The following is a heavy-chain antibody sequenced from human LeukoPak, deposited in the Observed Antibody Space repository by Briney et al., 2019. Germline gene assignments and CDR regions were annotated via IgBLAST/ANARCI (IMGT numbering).Heavy chain of an antibody. V-gene: IGHV4-39*01. CDR2: IYYSGST. CDR3: ARHPIAAAVFFDY. CDR1: GGSISSSSYY. Sequence: PSETLSLTCTVSGGSISSSSYYWGWIRQPPGKGVEWIGSIYYSGSTYYNPSLKSRVTISVDTSKNQFSLKLSSVTAADTAVYYSARHPIAAAVFFDYWGQGTLVTVSS. J-gene: IGHJ4*02. D-gene: IGHD6-13*01.